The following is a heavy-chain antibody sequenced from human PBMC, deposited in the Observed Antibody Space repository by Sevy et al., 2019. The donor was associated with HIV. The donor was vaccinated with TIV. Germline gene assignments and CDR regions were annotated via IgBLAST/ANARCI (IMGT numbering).Heavy chain of an antibody. J-gene: IGHJ4*02. V-gene: IGHV3-21*06. CDR3: ARGPPDVSYDYFDY. Sequence: GGSLRLSCAASGFTFSSYNMNWVRQAPGKGLEWVSSISGSSNYIYYAESVKGRFIISRDNAKNTLYLQMNSLRADVTSVYYCARGPPDVSYDYFDYWGQGTLVTVSS. D-gene: IGHD1-26*01. CDR1: GFTFSSYN. CDR2: ISGSSNYI.